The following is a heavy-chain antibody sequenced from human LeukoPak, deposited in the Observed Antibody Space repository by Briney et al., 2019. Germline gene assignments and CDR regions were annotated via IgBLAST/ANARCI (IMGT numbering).Heavy chain of an antibody. D-gene: IGHD6-19*01. CDR3: AKHSSGITVAGTIQY. J-gene: IGHJ4*02. V-gene: IGHV3-30*18. CDR2: ISKDGSNE. CDR1: EFTFNNYG. Sequence: GGSLRLSCAASEFTFNNYGMHWVRQAPGKGLEWVALISKDGSNEYYADSVKGRFTISRDNSKNTLDLQMSSLRADDTAVYYCAKHSSGITVAGTIQYWGQGTLVTVSS.